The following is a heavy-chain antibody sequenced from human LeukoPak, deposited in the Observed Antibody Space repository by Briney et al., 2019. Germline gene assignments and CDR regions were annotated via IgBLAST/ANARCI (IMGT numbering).Heavy chain of an antibody. D-gene: IGHD6-13*01. CDR3: ARVGRRWAAGSNWFDP. J-gene: IGHJ5*02. CDR1: GGSISSYY. CDR2: IYYSGST. V-gene: IGHV4-59*01. Sequence: KPSETLSLTCTVSGGSISSYYWSWIRQPPGKGLEWIGYIYYSGSTNYNPSLKSRVTISVDTSKNQFSLKLSSVTAADTAVYYCARVGRRWAAGSNWFDPWGQGTLVTVSS.